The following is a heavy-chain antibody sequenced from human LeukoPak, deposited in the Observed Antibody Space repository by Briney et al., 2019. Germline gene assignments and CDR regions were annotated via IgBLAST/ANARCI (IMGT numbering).Heavy chain of an antibody. J-gene: IGHJ4*02. D-gene: IGHD4-17*01. CDR3: AKDAGADDYGDYEGAYDY. CDR2: ISWNSGSI. Sequence: PGGSLRLSCAASGFTFDDYAMHWVRQAPGKGLEWVSGISWNSGSIGYADSVKGRFIISRDNAKNSLYLQMNSLRAEDTALYYCAKDAGADDYGDYEGAYDYWGQGTLVTVSS. V-gene: IGHV3-9*01. CDR1: GFTFDDYA.